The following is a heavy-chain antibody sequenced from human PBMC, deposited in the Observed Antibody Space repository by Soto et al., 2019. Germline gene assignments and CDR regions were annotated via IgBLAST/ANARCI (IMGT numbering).Heavy chain of an antibody. CDR2: IYLGDSDT. Sequence: EVQLVQSGAEVKKPRASLKISCKGSGYSFTSSWIVWVRQMPGKGLEWMGIIYLGDSDTRYSPSFQGQVTISAEKSISTAYLQWSSLKASDTAIYYCARHRAEYSSTWGFDPCGQGALVTVS. J-gene: IGHJ5*02. D-gene: IGHD2-2*01. V-gene: IGHV5-51*01. CDR3: ARHRAEYSSTWGFDP. CDR1: GYSFTSSW.